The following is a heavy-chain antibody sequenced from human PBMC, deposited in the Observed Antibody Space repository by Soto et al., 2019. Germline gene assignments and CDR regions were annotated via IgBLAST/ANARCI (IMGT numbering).Heavy chain of an antibody. V-gene: IGHV3-15*01. CDR2: IKTKTDGGTT. CDR1: GLTFINAW. CDR3: TTGYDYIWGYYY. J-gene: IGHJ4*02. Sequence: EVQLVESGGGLVKPGGSLRLSCAASGLTFINAWMTWVRQAPGKGLEWVGRIKTKTDGGTTDYAAPVKGRFTISRDDSKNTLYLQMNSLKTEDTAVYYCTTGYDYIWGYYYWGQGTLVTVSS. D-gene: IGHD3-16*01.